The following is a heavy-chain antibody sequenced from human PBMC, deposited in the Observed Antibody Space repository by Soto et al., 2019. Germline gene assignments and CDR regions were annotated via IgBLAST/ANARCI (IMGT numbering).Heavy chain of an antibody. V-gene: IGHV3-30*03. J-gene: IGHJ4*02. Sequence: PGGSLRLSCAASGFDFSSYGMHWVRQAPGKGLEWVAATSYDGSETFYADSAKGRFTVSKEISKNTVFLQMNALRHEDTGVYFCARDSGWPILNFDNWGQGTPVTVSS. CDR1: GFDFSSYG. CDR3: ARDSGWPILNFDN. D-gene: IGHD3-10*01. CDR2: TSYDGSET.